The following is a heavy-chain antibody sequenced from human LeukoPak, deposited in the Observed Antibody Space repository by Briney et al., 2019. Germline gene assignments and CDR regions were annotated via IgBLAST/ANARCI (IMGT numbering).Heavy chain of an antibody. CDR2: LSPDGSHR. Sequence: GGSLRLSCAASGLTLSDYWMNWVRLGPGKGPEWVANLSPDGSHRKYVDSVKGRFTVSRDNAKKSLYLQMNGLEAEDTSVYYCAGWSVGNNPWGQGTLVTVSS. D-gene: IGHD1/OR15-1a*01. J-gene: IGHJ1*01. CDR3: AGWSVGNNP. CDR1: GLTLSDYW. V-gene: IGHV3-7*01.